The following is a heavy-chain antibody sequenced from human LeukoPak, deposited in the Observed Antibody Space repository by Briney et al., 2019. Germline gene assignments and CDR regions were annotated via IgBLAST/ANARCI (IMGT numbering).Heavy chain of an antibody. Sequence: GGSLRLSCAASGFTFSSYGMHWVRQAPGKGLEWVAFIRYDGSNKYYADSVKGRFTVSRDNSKNTLYLQMNSLRAEDTAVYYCAKDQGEVRTYYYYYMDVWGKGTTVTVSS. J-gene: IGHJ6*03. CDR1: GFTFSSYG. CDR3: AKDQGEVRTYYYYYMDV. CDR2: IRYDGSNK. D-gene: IGHD3-10*01. V-gene: IGHV3-30*02.